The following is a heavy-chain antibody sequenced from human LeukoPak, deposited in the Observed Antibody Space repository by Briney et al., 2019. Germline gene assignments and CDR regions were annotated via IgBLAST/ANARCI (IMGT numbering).Heavy chain of an antibody. CDR2: INPNNGGT. CDR3: ARVGYCGGDCYSFDY. Sequence: ASVKVSCKASGYTFIGYYMHWVRQAPGQGLEWMGRINPNNGGTNYAQKFQGRVTMTRDTSISTAYMELSRLRSDDTAVYYCARVGYCGGDCYSFDYWGQGTLVTVSS. V-gene: IGHV1-2*06. J-gene: IGHJ4*02. CDR1: GYTFIGYY. D-gene: IGHD2-21*02.